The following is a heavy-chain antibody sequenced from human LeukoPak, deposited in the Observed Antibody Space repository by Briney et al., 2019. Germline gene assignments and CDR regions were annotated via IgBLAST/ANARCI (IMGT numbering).Heavy chain of an antibody. D-gene: IGHD1-1*01. CDR2: IRSNGATA. V-gene: IGHV3-23*01. Sequence: GGCLRLSCAASGFSFSSFAMTWVRQAPGKGLECVSTIRSNGATAYNADSVKGRFTISRDNSKNTVYLQMNSLRVEDTAIYYCARGQEFDDGVFDSWGQGTLVTVSS. CDR1: GFSFSSFA. CDR3: ARGQEFDDGVFDS. J-gene: IGHJ4*02.